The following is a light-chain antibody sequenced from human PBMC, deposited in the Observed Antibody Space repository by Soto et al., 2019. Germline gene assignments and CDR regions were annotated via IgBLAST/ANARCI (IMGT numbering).Light chain of an antibody. Sequence: QSVLTQPPSASGTPGQRVTISCSGSSSNIGSNAVNWYQQFPGTAPKLLIYTDNQRPSGVPDRFSGSKSGTSASLAISGPQSEVEADYFCAAWDGSLNAYVFGTGTKLTVL. V-gene: IGLV1-44*01. CDR1: SSNIGSNA. CDR2: TDN. CDR3: AAWDGSLNAYV. J-gene: IGLJ1*01.